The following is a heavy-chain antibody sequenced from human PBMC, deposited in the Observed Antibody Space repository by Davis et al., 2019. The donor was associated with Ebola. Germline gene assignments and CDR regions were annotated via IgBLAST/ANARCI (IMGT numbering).Heavy chain of an antibody. Sequence: AASVKVSCKASGYTFTSYYMHWVRQAPGQGLEWMGIINPSGGSTSYAQKFQGRVTMTRDTSTSTVYMELSSLRSEDTAVYYCARVRYSSGWMRPSYGMDVWGKGTTVTVSS. V-gene: IGHV1-46*01. CDR3: ARVRYSSGWMRPSYGMDV. CDR1: GYTFTSYY. CDR2: INPSGGST. J-gene: IGHJ6*04. D-gene: IGHD6-19*01.